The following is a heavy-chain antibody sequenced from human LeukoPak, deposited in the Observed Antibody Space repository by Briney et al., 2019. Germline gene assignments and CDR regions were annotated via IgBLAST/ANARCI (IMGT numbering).Heavy chain of an antibody. V-gene: IGHV3-66*01. Sequence: GGSLRLSCATSGFSVRTNYMSWVRQAPGKGLEWVSVIYSSGSTYYPDSVKGRLTITRDDSQNTLDLQMNSLRAEDTAVYYCARITSKVSLGGGWYFDYWGQGTMVTVSS. D-gene: IGHD6-19*01. CDR3: ARITSKVSLGGGWYFDY. J-gene: IGHJ4*02. CDR2: IYSSGST. CDR1: GFSVRTNY.